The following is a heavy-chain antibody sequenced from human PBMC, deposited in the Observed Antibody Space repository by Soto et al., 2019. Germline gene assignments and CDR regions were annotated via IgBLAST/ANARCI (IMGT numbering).Heavy chain of an antibody. CDR2: IYPGDSDT. CDR1: GYSFTSYW. Sequence: PGDSLKISCKGSGYSFTSYWIGWVRQMPGKGLEWMGIIYPGDSDTRYSPSFQGQVTISADKSISTAYLQWSSLKASDTAMYYCASQNSGYDSHYYYYYYMDVWGKGTTVTVSS. J-gene: IGHJ6*03. V-gene: IGHV5-51*01. CDR3: ASQNSGYDSHYYYYYYMDV. D-gene: IGHD5-12*01.